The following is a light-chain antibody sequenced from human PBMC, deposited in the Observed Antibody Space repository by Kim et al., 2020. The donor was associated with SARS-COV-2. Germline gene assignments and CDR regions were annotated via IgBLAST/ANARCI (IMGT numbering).Light chain of an antibody. V-gene: IGLV2-8*01. CDR1: SSDVGGYNY. CDR2: EVS. Sequence: GQSVTIACTGTSSDVGGYNYDSWYLQHPGKAPKLLIYEVSKRPSGVPDRFSGSKSGNTASLTVSGLQAEDEADYYCSSYAGSNNLVFGGGTQLTVL. J-gene: IGLJ2*01. CDR3: SSYAGSNNLV.